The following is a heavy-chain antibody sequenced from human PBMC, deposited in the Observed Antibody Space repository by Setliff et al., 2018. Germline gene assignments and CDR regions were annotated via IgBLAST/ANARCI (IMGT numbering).Heavy chain of an antibody. CDR3: ARDQGPYFDSSGYWFDP. CDR2: IYYRGST. D-gene: IGHD3-22*01. V-gene: IGHV4-59*11. Sequence: SETLSLTCTVSGVSISRHYWSWIRQPPGKGLEWIGSIYYRGSTKYNPSLKSRLTMSVDTSNNHLSLKMTSVTAADTAVYYCARDQGPYFDSSGYWFDPWGQGTLVTVAS. J-gene: IGHJ5*02. CDR1: GVSISRHY.